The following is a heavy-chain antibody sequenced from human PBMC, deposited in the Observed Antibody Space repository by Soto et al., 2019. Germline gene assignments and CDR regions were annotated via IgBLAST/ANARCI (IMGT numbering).Heavy chain of an antibody. CDR1: GYTFTTYA. V-gene: IGHV1-3*01. D-gene: IGHD2-2*01. CDR2: INAGTGYT. Sequence: QVQLVQSGAEVNKPGAPGKVSFQAPGYTFTTYAIPWVRQAPGQRLEWVGCINAGTGYTRYSQKFQGRVSITRATSASTGFMDLSRLRSEETAVYFCATDEPEAHDPVDSWGQGTLVTVSS. J-gene: IGHJ4*02. CDR3: ATDEPEAHDPVDS.